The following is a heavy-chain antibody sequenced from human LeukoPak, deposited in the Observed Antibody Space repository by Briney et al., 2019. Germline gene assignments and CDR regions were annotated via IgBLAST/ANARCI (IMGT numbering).Heavy chain of an antibody. J-gene: IGHJ4*02. CDR2: INPNSGGT. CDR1: GYTFTGYY. Sequence: VASVKVSCKASGYTFTGYYIHWVRQAPGQGLEWMGWINPNSGGTNYAQKFQGRVTMTRDTSISTAYMELSRLRSDDTAVYYCARTVGATSNFDYWGQGTLVTVSS. D-gene: IGHD1-26*01. CDR3: ARTVGATSNFDY. V-gene: IGHV1-2*02.